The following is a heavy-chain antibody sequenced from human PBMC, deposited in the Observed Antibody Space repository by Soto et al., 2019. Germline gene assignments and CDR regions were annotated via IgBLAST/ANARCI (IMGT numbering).Heavy chain of an antibody. Sequence: QVQLVQSGAEVKKPGSSVKVSCTASGGTFSSYAISWVRQAPGQGLEWMGGIIPIFGTANYAQKFQGRVTITADKSTSTAYMELSSLRSEDTAVYYCARLGSPGDILPGYPTPPDYWGQGTLVTVSS. CDR1: GGTFSSYA. CDR2: IIPIFGTA. V-gene: IGHV1-69*06. CDR3: ARLGSPGDILPGYPTPPDY. J-gene: IGHJ4*02. D-gene: IGHD3-9*01.